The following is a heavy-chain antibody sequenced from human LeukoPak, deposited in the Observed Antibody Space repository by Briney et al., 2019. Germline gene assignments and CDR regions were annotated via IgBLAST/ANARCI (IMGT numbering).Heavy chain of an antibody. CDR2: INPNSGGT. J-gene: IGHJ4*02. V-gene: IGHV1-2*02. CDR1: GYTFTGYY. CDR3: ARDYDFWSGYYRFDY. D-gene: IGHD3-3*01. Sequence: ASVKVSCKASGYTFTGYYMHWVRQAPGQRLEWMGWINPNSGGTNYAQKFQGRVTMTRDTSISTAYMELSRLRSDDTAVYYCARDYDFWSGYYRFDYWGQGTLVTVSS.